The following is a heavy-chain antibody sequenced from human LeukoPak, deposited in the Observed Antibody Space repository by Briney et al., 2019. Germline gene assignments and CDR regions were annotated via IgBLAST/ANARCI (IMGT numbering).Heavy chain of an antibody. J-gene: IGHJ4*02. Sequence: PGGSLRLSCAASGFPFSINAMSWVRQAPGKGLEWVSGISGTGGGTFYADSVKGRFSISRDDSINTLYLQMSSLRAEDTAVYYCARFRGSGSHTVYSFDYWGQGSLVTVSS. V-gene: IGHV3-23*01. D-gene: IGHD3-10*01. CDR2: ISGTGGGT. CDR3: ARFRGSGSHTVYSFDY. CDR1: GFPFSINA.